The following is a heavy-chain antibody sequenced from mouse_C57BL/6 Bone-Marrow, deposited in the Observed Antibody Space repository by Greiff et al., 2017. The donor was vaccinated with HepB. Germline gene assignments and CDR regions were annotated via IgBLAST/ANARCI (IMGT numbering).Heavy chain of an antibody. J-gene: IGHJ3*01. CDR2: INPNNGGT. CDR3: ARGIYYDYPFAY. D-gene: IGHD2-4*01. CDR1: GYTFTDYY. V-gene: IGHV1-26*01. Sequence: EVKLKQSGPELVKPGASVKISCKASGYTFTDYYMNWVKQSHGKSLEWIGDINPNNGGTSYNQKFKGKATLTVDKSSSTAYMELRSLTSEDSAVYYCARGIYYDYPFAYWGQGTLVTVSA.